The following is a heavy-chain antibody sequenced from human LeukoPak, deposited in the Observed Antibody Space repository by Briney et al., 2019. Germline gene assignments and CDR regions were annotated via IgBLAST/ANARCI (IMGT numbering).Heavy chain of an antibody. Sequence: GASVKVSCKASGYTFTSYDINWVRQATGQGLEWMGWMNPNSGNTGYAQKFQGRVTMTRNTSISTAYMELSSLRSDDTAVYYCARIQDPDYDILTGYGYWGQGTLVTVSS. CDR1: GYTFTSYD. D-gene: IGHD3-9*01. J-gene: IGHJ4*02. V-gene: IGHV1-8*01. CDR3: ARIQDPDYDILTGYGY. CDR2: MNPNSGNT.